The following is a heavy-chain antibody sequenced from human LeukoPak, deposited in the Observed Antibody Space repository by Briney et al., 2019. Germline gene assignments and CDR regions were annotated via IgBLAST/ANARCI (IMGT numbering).Heavy chain of an antibody. CDR2: INAGNGKT. D-gene: IGHD2-2*01. V-gene: IGHV1-3*01. CDR1: GYTFSIYA. CDR3: ARGVWSSHNKEYFLDY. Sequence: ASLKVSCETSGYTFSIYAMNWVRHAPGQRPEWMGWINAGNGKTKYSQRFQGRVTITRDTSASTAYMELSSLRSEDTAIYYCARGVWSSHNKEYFLDYWGQGTLVTVSS. J-gene: IGHJ4*02.